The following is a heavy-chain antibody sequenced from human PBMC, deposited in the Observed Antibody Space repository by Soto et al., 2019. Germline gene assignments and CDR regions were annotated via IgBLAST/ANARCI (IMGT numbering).Heavy chain of an antibody. Sequence: QLQLQESGPGLVKPSETLSLTCTVSGGSISSSSYYWGWIRQPPGKGLEWIGSIYYSGSTYYNPSLKSRVTISVDTSKNQFSLKLSSVTAADTAVYYCASLGGGYSYGYPFDYWGQGTLVTVSS. V-gene: IGHV4-39*01. CDR1: GGSISSSSYY. CDR2: IYYSGST. D-gene: IGHD5-18*01. J-gene: IGHJ4*02. CDR3: ASLGGGYSYGYPFDY.